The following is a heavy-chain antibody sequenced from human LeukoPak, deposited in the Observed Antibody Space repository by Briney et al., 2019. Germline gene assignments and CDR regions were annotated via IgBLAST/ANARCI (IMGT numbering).Heavy chain of an antibody. Sequence: EASVKVSCKASGGTFSSYAISWVRQAPGQGLEWMGGIIPIFGTANYAQKFQGRVTITADESTSTAYMELSSLRSEDTAVYYCARVTYDSSGETRGDAFDIWGQGTMVTVSS. J-gene: IGHJ3*02. D-gene: IGHD3-22*01. CDR2: IIPIFGTA. CDR3: ARVTYDSSGETRGDAFDI. CDR1: GGTFSSYA. V-gene: IGHV1-69*13.